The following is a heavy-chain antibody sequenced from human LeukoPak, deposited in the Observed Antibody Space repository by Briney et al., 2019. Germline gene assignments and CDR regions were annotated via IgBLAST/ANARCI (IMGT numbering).Heavy chain of an antibody. CDR1: GYTFTGYY. Sequence: ASVKVSCKASGYTFTGYYMHWVRQAPGQGLEWMGWINPNSGGTNYAQKFQGRVTMTRDTSISTAYMELRSLRSDDTAVYYCARGGAALAGYYYMDVWGKGTTVTVSS. CDR2: INPNSGGT. V-gene: IGHV1-2*02. D-gene: IGHD3-16*01. J-gene: IGHJ6*03. CDR3: ARGGAALAGYYYMDV.